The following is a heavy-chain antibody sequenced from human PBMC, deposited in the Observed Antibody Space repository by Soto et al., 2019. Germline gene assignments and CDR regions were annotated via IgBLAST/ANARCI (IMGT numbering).Heavy chain of an antibody. V-gene: IGHV3-73*01. CDR1: GFTFSGSA. D-gene: IGHD2-15*01. CDR2: IRSKANSYAT. J-gene: IGHJ5*02. Sequence: GGSLRLSCAASGFTFSGSAMHWVRQASGEGLEWVGRIRSKANSYATAYAASVKGRFTISRDDSKNTAYLQMNSLKTEDTAVYYCTRHGPTCSGGSCYASGLWFDPWGQGTLVTVSS. CDR3: TRHGPTCSGGSCYASGLWFDP.